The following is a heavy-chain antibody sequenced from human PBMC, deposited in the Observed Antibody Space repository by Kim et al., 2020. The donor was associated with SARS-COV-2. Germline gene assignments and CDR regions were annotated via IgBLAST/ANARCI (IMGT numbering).Heavy chain of an antibody. Sequence: DSVKGRFTISRDNSKNTLYLQMNSLRGEDTAVYYCAKPMTTNYYYYGMDVWGQGTTVTVSS. CDR3: AKPMTTNYYYYGMDV. V-gene: IGHV3-33*06. J-gene: IGHJ6*02. D-gene: IGHD2-8*01.